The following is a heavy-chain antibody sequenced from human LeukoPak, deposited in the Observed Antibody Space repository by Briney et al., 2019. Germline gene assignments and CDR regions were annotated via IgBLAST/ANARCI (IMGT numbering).Heavy chain of an antibody. CDR1: GYTFTSYA. CDR2: IKANTGNP. Sequence: PAASVTVSCKASGYTFTSYAVNWVRQAPGQGLEWMGWIKANTGNPTYAQGFTGRFVFSLDTSVSTAYLQISSLKAEDTAVYYCARVPRLQDGNYVIWGQGTLVTVSS. V-gene: IGHV7-4-1*02. CDR3: ARVPRLQDGNYVI. D-gene: IGHD4-17*01. J-gene: IGHJ4*02.